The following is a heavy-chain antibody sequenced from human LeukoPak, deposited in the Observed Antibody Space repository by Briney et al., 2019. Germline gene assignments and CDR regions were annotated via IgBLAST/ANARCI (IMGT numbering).Heavy chain of an antibody. Sequence: SETLSLTCAVYGGSFSGYYWSWIRQPPGKGLEWIGEINHSGSTNYNPSLKSRVTMSVDTSKNQFSLKLSSVTAADTAVYYCARDQGGSYWRRFDYWGQGTLVTVSS. D-gene: IGHD1-26*01. CDR1: GGSFSGYY. V-gene: IGHV4-34*01. CDR2: INHSGST. J-gene: IGHJ4*02. CDR3: ARDQGGSYWRRFDY.